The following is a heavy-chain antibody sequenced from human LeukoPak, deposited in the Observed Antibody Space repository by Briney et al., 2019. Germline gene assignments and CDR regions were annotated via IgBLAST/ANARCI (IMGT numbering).Heavy chain of an antibody. Sequence: GGSLRLSCAASGFTFSTYVMNWFRQAPGKGLEWVSTISVGAEYIFYADSVKGRFTISRDNSKNSLYLQMNSLRTEDTALYYCAKEDYSSSWYALDYWGQGTLVTVSS. V-gene: IGHV3-43*02. CDR1: GFTFSTYV. J-gene: IGHJ4*02. CDR3: AKEDYSSSWYALDY. D-gene: IGHD6-13*01. CDR2: ISVGAEYI.